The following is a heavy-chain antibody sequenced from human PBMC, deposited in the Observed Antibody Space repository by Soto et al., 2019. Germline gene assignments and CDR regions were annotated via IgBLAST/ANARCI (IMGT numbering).Heavy chain of an antibody. Sequence: QVQLKESGPGLVKPSQTLSLTCSVSGGSIGSGDYYWSWVRQSPGKGLEWIGYIYYTGNTYYNPSLGSRVTFSVDTSQNQLSLRRSAVTVAGAAVYYCARDSRRRADSGTRPLYYFDYWGQGTLVTVSS. CDR1: GGSIGSGDYY. J-gene: IGHJ4*02. D-gene: IGHD1-26*01. CDR3: ARDSRRRADSGTRPLYYFDY. CDR2: IYYTGNT. V-gene: IGHV4-30-4*01.